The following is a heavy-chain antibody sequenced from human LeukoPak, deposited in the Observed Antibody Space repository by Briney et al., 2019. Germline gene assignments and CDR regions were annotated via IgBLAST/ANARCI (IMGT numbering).Heavy chain of an antibody. Sequence: SETLSLTCTVSGGSISISYYWGWIRQPPGKGLEWIGSIYYNGNTYYNPSVKSRVTISVDTSKNQFSLKLTSVTAAETAVYYCARSATVTTGYFDYWGQGALVTVSS. CDR2: IYYNGNT. CDR1: GGSISISYY. CDR3: ARSATVTTGYFDY. D-gene: IGHD4-17*01. V-gene: IGHV4-39*07. J-gene: IGHJ4*02.